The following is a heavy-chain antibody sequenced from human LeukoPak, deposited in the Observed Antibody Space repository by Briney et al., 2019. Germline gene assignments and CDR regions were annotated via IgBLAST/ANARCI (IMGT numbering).Heavy chain of an antibody. CDR3: ARSGYSSSWFSVGAFDI. V-gene: IGHV4-4*07. J-gene: IGHJ3*02. Sequence: SETLSLTCTVSGGSISSYYWSWLRQPAGKGLEWIGRIYTSGSTNYNPSLKSRVTISVDTSKNQFSLKLSSVTAADTAVYYCARSGYSSSWFSVGAFDIWGQGTMVTVAS. CDR1: GGSISSYY. D-gene: IGHD6-13*01. CDR2: IYTSGST.